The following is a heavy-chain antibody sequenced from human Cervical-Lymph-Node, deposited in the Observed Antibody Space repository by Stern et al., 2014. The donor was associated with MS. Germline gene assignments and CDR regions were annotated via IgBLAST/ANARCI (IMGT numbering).Heavy chain of an antibody. V-gene: IGHV1-69*01. D-gene: IGHD1-26*01. CDR3: ARGELKEGLVRGMDV. J-gene: IGHJ6*02. Sequence: QVQLVQSGAEVKKPGFSVKVSCKASGGTFSSYAISWVRQAPGQGLEWMGGIIPIFSPANSAQKFQGRVTSTADESTSTAYMELSSLRSEDTAVYYCARGELKEGLVRGMDVWGQGTTVTVSS. CDR1: GGTFSSYA. CDR2: IIPIFSPA.